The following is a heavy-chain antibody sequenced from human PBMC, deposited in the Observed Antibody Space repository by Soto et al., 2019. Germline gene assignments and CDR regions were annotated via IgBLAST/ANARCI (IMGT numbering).Heavy chain of an antibody. CDR1: GFSLRSYA. D-gene: IGHD4-17*01. Sequence: GGSLRLSCAASGFSLRSYAMHWVRQAPGKGLEWVAVISYDGSNKYYADSVKGRFTISRDNSKNTLYLQMNSLRAEDTAVYYCARFDYGDYVGSGFDYWGQGTLVTVSS. V-gene: IGHV3-30-3*01. J-gene: IGHJ4*02. CDR2: ISYDGSNK. CDR3: ARFDYGDYVGSGFDY.